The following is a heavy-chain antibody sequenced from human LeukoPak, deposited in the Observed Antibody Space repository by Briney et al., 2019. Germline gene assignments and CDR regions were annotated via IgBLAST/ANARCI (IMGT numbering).Heavy chain of an antibody. CDR2: IRYDGSNK. D-gene: IGHD1-26*01. CDR3: ARDIGTWQYDAFDL. Sequence: PGGSLRLSCAASGFIFNTYVMHWVRQAPGKGLEWLAFIRYDGSNKNYADSVKGRFTISRVNAKNTLYLQMNRLRAEDTAVYYCARDIGTWQYDAFDLWGQGTMVTVSS. CDR1: GFIFNTYV. J-gene: IGHJ3*01. V-gene: IGHV3-30*02.